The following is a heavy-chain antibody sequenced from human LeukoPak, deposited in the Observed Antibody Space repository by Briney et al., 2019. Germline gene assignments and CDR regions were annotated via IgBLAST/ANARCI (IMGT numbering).Heavy chain of an antibody. J-gene: IGHJ5*02. CDR1: GFIFSSYW. Sequence: GGSLRLSCGASGFIFSSYWMSWVRQAPGKGLEWVANINQDGSGKYYVDSVKGRFTISRDNTKNLLYLQINSLGAEDTAVYYCYRQFMWFDPWGQGTLVTVSS. V-gene: IGHV3-7*01. D-gene: IGHD1-14*01. CDR2: INQDGSGK. CDR3: YRQFMWFDP.